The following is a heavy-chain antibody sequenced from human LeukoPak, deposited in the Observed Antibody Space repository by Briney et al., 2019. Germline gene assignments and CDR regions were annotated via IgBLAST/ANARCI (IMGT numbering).Heavy chain of an antibody. CDR1: GFTFSNYG. D-gene: IGHD6-13*01. J-gene: IGHJ6*03. Sequence: SGGTLRLSCAASGFTFSNYGMSWVRQAPGKGLEWVSTISGSGDTTYYADSVKGRFTISRDNSKTTLYLQMNSLRAEDTAVYYCARDPYSSSWYDYYYYMDVWGKGTTVTVSS. CDR2: ISGSGDTT. CDR3: ARDPYSSSWYDYYYYMDV. V-gene: IGHV3-23*01.